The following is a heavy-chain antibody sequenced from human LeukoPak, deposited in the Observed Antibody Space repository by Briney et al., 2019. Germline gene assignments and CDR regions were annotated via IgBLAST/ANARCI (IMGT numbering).Heavy chain of an antibody. CDR1: GVSISSSNSY. J-gene: IGHJ4*02. D-gene: IGHD6-13*01. Sequence: SETLSLTCTVSGVSISSSNSYWGWIRQPPGTGLEWIGSIYYSGNTYYNASLKSRVTISVDTSKNQFSLKLSSVTAADTAVYYCATGVHGIAAAGDYYFDYWGQGTLVTISS. V-gene: IGHV4-39*07. CDR3: ATGVHGIAAAGDYYFDY. CDR2: IYYSGNT.